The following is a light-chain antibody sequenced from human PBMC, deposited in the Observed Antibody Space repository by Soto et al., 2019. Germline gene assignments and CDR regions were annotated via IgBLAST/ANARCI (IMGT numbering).Light chain of an antibody. CDR2: RVS. CDR1: QSISPW. V-gene: IGKV1-5*03. CDR3: HTYNPP. Sequence: DVQMTQSPSTLSASVGDRVTITCRASQSISPWLAWYQQKPGRAPELLIYRVSTVRSGVPSRFSGSGSATEITLTLSSLQPDDFAPHYCHTYNPPFGGGTKVDI. J-gene: IGKJ4*01.